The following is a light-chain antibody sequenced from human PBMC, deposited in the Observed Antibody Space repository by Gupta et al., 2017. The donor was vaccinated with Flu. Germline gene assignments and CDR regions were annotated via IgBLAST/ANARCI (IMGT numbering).Light chain of an antibody. J-gene: IGKJ4*01. CDR1: QEIRTD. Sequence: DSQMTQSPSSLSASVGDRVTITCRASQEIRTDLGWYQQKPERAPNRLIYAASTVQSGIPSRFSGSGSGTEFTLSINSLQPEDFAPYYCRQYNSSPLTFGRGTKVEIK. V-gene: IGKV1-17*01. CDR3: RQYNSSPLT. CDR2: AAS.